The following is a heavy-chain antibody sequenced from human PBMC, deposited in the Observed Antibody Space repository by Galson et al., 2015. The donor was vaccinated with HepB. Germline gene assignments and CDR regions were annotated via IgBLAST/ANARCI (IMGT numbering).Heavy chain of an antibody. J-gene: IGHJ3*02. CDR3: AKEFYYDNSGYYGDAFDI. Sequence: SLRLSCAASGFAFSNYAMNWVRQAPGRGLEWVSEITGSGGNTDYADSVKGRFTISRDNSKTTLYLQMNSLRAEDTAVYYCAKEFYYDNSGYYGDAFDIWGQGTMVTVSS. CDR2: ITGSGGNT. D-gene: IGHD3-22*01. V-gene: IGHV3-23*01. CDR1: GFAFSNYA.